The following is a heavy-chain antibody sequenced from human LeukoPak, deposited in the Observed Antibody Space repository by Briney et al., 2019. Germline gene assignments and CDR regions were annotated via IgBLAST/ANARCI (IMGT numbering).Heavy chain of an antibody. J-gene: IGHJ4*02. V-gene: IGHV4-59*08. CDR2: IFYSGST. Sequence: SETLSLTCTVSGGSISSYWWSWIRQPPGKGLEYIGYIFYSGSTNYNPSLKSRVTISVDTSKIHFSLRLSSVTAADTAVYYCARGGIAAAAPYYFDYWGQGTLVTVSS. CDR3: ARGGIAAAAPYYFDY. CDR1: GGSISSYW. D-gene: IGHD6-13*01.